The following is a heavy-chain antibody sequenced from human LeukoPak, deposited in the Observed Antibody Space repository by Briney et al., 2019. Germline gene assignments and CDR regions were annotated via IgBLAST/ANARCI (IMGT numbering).Heavy chain of an antibody. J-gene: IGHJ3*02. V-gene: IGHV1-69*13. CDR1: GGTFSSYA. CDR2: IIPIFGTA. D-gene: IGHD3-22*01. Sequence: SVKVSCKASGGTFSSYAISWVRQAPGQGLEWMGGIIPIFGTANYAQKFQGRVTITEDESTRRAYMEVCSLRSEDTAVYYCARVTILITIIVVVITTGPFGAFDIWGQGTMVTVSS. CDR3: ARVTILITIIVVVITTGPFGAFDI.